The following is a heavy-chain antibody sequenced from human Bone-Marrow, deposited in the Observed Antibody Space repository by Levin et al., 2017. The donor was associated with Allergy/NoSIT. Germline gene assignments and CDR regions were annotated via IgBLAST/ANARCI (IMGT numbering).Heavy chain of an antibody. CDR2: VSDSGKT. Sequence: MPSETLSLTCAVSGGSITSDGYSYNWIRQPPGRGLEWIGLVSDSGKTSYNSSLEGRITISVDRSKRQLSLSLSSVSAADTAVYYCARGITSGYFSYALDVWGQGTTVTVSS. V-gene: IGHV4-30-2*01. D-gene: IGHD5-24*01. J-gene: IGHJ6*02. CDR3: ARGITSGYFSYALDV. CDR1: GGSITSDGYS.